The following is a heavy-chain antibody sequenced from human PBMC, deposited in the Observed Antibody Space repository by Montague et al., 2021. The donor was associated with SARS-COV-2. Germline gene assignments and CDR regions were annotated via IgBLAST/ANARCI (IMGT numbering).Heavy chain of an antibody. CDR1: GGSISSYY. Sequence: SETLSLTCTVSGGSISSYYRSWIRQPPARGLLLIWFISYSWSTNYNPSLKSRVTISVDTSKNHFTLRLSSVTAAATAVYYCANFRRTQLLSWTLYYGMDVWGQGTTVTVSS. CDR3: ANFRRTQLLSWTLYYGMDV. J-gene: IGHJ6*02. D-gene: IGHD2-2*01. CDR2: ISYSWST. V-gene: IGHV4-59*01.